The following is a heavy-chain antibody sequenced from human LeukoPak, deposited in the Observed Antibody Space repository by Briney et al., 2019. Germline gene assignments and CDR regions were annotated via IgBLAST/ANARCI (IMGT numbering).Heavy chain of an antibody. CDR1: GFTFSSFA. D-gene: IGHD5-18*01. J-gene: IGHJ4*02. V-gene: IGHV3-23*01. CDR3: AKDRLGGNNYGHFDY. Sequence: GRSLRLSCAASGFTFSSFAMNWVRLAPGKGLEWVSAIIASGGATYYADSVKGRFTISRDNSENTLYLRMNSLRAEDTAIYYCAKDRLGGNNYGHFDYWGQGTLVTVSS. CDR2: IIASGGAT.